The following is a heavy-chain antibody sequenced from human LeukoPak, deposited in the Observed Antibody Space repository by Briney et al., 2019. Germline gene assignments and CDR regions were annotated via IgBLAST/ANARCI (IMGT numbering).Heavy chain of an antibody. CDR1: GDSISSSSDH. J-gene: IGHJ4*02. CDR3: ARDPHYDILLD. V-gene: IGHV4-39*07. D-gene: IGHD3-9*01. Sequence: SETLSLTCTLSGDSISSSSDHCGWIRQPPGKGLEWIGSIYYSGSTYYHPSLKSRVTISVDTAKNQFSLKLSSVTAADTAVYYCARDPHYDILLDWGQGTLVTVSS. CDR2: IYYSGST.